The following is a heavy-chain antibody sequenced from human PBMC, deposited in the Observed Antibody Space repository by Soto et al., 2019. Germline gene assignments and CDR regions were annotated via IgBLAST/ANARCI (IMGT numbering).Heavy chain of an antibody. D-gene: IGHD2-2*01. Sequence: EVQLLESGGGLVQPGGSLRLSCAASGFTFRSFTMTWVHQAPGKGLDWVSVISTGGGTTYYADFVKVRFTISRHNSKNTLCLQMSGLRVEDTDVYDCAKVVGVPGVGKEWFDPWGQGTLVTVSS. CDR3: AKVVGVPGVGKEWFDP. V-gene: IGHV3-23*01. J-gene: IGHJ5*02. CDR2: ISTGGGTT. CDR1: GFTFRSFT.